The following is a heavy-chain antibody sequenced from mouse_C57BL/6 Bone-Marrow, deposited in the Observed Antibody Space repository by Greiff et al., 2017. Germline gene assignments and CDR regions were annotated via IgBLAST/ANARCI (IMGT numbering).Heavy chain of an antibody. CDR2: IHPNSGST. Sequence: QVQLQQPGAELVKPGASVKLSCKASGYTFTSYWMHWVKQRPGQGLEWIGMIHPNSGSTNYNEKFKSKATLTVDKSSSTAYMQLSSLTSEDSAVYYCARYPSYYARDYWGQGTSVTVSS. CDR1: GYTFTSYW. V-gene: IGHV1-64*01. CDR3: ARYPSYYARDY. J-gene: IGHJ4*01.